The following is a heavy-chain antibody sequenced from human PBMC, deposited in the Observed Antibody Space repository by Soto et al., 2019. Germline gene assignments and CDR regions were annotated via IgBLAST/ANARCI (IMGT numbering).Heavy chain of an antibody. J-gene: IGHJ4*02. CDR3: AREDPPSLN. Sequence: KASGDGINFYTINWVRQAPGLGLEWMGRITPMLSVSNYAQKFRGRVTITADKSTSTAYMELSSLSSEDTAMYYCAREDPPSLNWGQGTLVPVSS. CDR1: GDGINFYT. CDR2: ITPMLSVS. V-gene: IGHV1-69*04. D-gene: IGHD2-2*01.